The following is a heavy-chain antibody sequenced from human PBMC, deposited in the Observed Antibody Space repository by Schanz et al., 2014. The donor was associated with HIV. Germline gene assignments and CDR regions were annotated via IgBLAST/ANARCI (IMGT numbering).Heavy chain of an antibody. D-gene: IGHD3-16*01. CDR3: ATWREGGPVHFGMDV. CDR2: IIPTFDTA. CDR1: GGTFSDFA. V-gene: IGHV1-69*14. J-gene: IGHJ6*02. Sequence: QVQLVQSGAEVTKPGSSVKVSCKASGGTFSDFAVHWVRQAPGQGLEWMGGIIPTFDTANYAQKFQDRVAITADKSPTTAYMTLSGLASEDTAVYYCATWREGGPVHFGMDVWGQGTRVTVSS.